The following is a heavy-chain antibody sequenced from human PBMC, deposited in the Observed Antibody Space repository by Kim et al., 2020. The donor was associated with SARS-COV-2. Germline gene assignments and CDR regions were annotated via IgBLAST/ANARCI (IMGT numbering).Heavy chain of an antibody. CDR2: ISSDGSFT. Sequence: GGSLRLSCEGSGFIFSHYWMHWVRQAPGKGLEWVSRISSDGSFTGYADSAKGRFTISRDNAKNTLYLQMNSLRAEDTAVYYCAQFGFDWLLSLWGQGTLVTVSP. CDR3: AQFGFDWLLSL. V-gene: IGHV3-74*01. D-gene: IGHD3-9*01. CDR1: GFIFSHYW. J-gene: IGHJ4*02.